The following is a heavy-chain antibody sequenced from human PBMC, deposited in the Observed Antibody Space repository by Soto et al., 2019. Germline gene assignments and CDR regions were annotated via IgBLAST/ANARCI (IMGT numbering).Heavy chain of an antibody. CDR1: GASISSSSYY. D-gene: IGHD3-3*01. Sequence: ETLSLTCPVSGASISSSSYYGGWIRQSPGKGLEWIGSIYYNGFTYYNPSLKSRVTISVDTSKNEFSLKLSSVTAADTAVYYRERIYDFWSGGNWLDPWGQGTLVTVYS. V-gene: IGHV4-39*01. CDR3: ERIYDFWSGGNWLDP. CDR2: IYYNGFT. J-gene: IGHJ5*02.